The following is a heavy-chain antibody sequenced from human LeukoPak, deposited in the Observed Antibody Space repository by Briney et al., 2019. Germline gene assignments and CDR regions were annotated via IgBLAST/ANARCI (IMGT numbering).Heavy chain of an antibody. D-gene: IGHD3-9*01. V-gene: IGHV1-46*01. Sequence: GASVKVSCKASGYTFTSYYMHWVRQAPGQGLEWMGIINPSGGSTSYAQKFQGRVTMTRDTSTSTVYMELSSLRSEDTAVYYCAGYFDWLLYPGYGMDVWGQGTTVTVSS. CDR1: GYTFTSYY. J-gene: IGHJ6*02. CDR3: AGYFDWLLYPGYGMDV. CDR2: INPSGGST.